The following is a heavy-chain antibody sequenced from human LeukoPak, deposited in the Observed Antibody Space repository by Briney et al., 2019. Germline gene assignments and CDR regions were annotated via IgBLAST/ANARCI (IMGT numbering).Heavy chain of an antibody. V-gene: IGHV3-23*01. CDR3: AKAAQVAGRPNLGGHFDY. Sequence: GGSLRLSCAASEFTFSSYAMSWVRQAPGKGLEWVSAISGSGGRTYYAESVKGRFTISRDNNENTLYLQMNSLRAEDTAVYYCAKAAQVAGRPNLGGHFDYWGQGTPVTVSS. CDR1: EFTFSSYA. J-gene: IGHJ4*02. CDR2: ISGSGGRT. D-gene: IGHD6-6*01.